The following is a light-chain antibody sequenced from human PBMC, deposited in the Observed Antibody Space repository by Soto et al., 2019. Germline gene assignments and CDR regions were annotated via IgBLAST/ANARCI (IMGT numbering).Light chain of an antibody. J-gene: IGLJ3*02. V-gene: IGLV2-14*01. CDR1: TSDVGRYKF. Sequence: QSVLTQPASVSGSPGQSITISCTGTTSDVGRYKFVSWYQQHPDKAPKLIIYEVSDRPPGVSNRFSGSKSGNTASLTISGLQADDEADYYCSSYTNSTTWVFGGGTKLTVL. CDR2: EVS. CDR3: SSYTNSTTWV.